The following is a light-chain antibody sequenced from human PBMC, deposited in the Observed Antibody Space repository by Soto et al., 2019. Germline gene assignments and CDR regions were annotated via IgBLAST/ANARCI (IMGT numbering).Light chain of an antibody. Sequence: DIMVTQSPATLSLSPGESATLSCRASQSIGHFLVWYQQKPGQAPRLLISDASKRDTGIPARFSGIGSGTDFTLTINSLQPEDSAIYYCQQRSNWPVSFGGGTKVEIK. CDR1: QSIGHF. V-gene: IGKV3-11*01. CDR2: DAS. J-gene: IGKJ4*01. CDR3: QQRSNWPVS.